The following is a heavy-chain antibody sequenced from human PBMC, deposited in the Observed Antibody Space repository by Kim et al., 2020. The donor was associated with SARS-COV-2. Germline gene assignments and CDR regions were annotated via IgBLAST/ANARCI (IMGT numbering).Heavy chain of an antibody. CDR3: AKDLFDYSAMDV. D-gene: IGHD3-9*01. Sequence: YPDSVKARFTICRDNSKNTLYRQMNSMRGEDAAIYYCAKDLFDYSAMDVWGQGTTVTVSS. V-gene: IGHV3-23*01. J-gene: IGHJ6*02.